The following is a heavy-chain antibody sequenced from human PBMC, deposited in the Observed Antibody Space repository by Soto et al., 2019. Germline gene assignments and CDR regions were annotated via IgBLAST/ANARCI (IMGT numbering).Heavy chain of an antibody. V-gene: IGHV3-30-3*01. CDR3: ARDNWNSY. D-gene: IGHD1-1*01. CDR2: ISYDGSNK. CDR1: GFTFSSYA. Sequence: PGGSLRLSCAASGFTFSSYAMHWVRQAPGKGLEWVAVISYDGSNKYYADSVKGRFTISRDNSKNTLYLQMNSLRAEDTAVYYCARDNWNSYWGQGTLVTVSS. J-gene: IGHJ4*02.